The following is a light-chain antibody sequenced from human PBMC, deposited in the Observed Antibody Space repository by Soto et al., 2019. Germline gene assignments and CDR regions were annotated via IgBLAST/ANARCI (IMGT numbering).Light chain of an antibody. Sequence: QCLRTQPPSVSAARGQKFTISCSGSSSNIGGNSVSWYQQLPGTAPKLLIYDDNKRPSGIPDRFSGSKYGTSATLGITGFQTGDEADYYCGSWDSSLSAYVFGTGTKVTVL. CDR1: SSNIGGNS. V-gene: IGLV1-51*01. CDR3: GSWDSSLSAYV. CDR2: DDN. J-gene: IGLJ1*01.